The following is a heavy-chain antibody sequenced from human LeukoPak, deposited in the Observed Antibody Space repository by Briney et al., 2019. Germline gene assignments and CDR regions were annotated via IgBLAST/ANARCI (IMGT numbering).Heavy chain of an antibody. CDR3: ARQQSDAFDI. J-gene: IGHJ3*02. Sequence: PSETLSLTCTVSGGSISSSIYYWGWIRQPPGKGLEWIGSIYYSGSTYYNPSLKSRVTISVDTSKNQFSLKLSSVTAADTAVYYCARQQSDAFDIWGQGTMVTVSS. CDR1: GGSISSSIYY. V-gene: IGHV4-39*01. CDR2: IYYSGST.